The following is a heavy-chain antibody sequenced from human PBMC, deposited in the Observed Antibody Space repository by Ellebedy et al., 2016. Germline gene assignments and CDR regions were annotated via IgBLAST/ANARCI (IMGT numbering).Heavy chain of an antibody. CDR1: GFTFTRYW. CDR3: ARDDSSRDRGGGRASFDY. D-gene: IGHD6-13*01. CDR2: INEDGSQK. J-gene: IGHJ4*02. V-gene: IGHV3-7*04. Sequence: GESLKISXAGSGFTFTRYWMSWVRQAPGKGLEWVANINEDGSQKYYVDAVKGRFTISRDNAKNSVYLQMNSLRAEDTAVYYCARDDSSRDRGGGRASFDYWGQGTLVTVSS.